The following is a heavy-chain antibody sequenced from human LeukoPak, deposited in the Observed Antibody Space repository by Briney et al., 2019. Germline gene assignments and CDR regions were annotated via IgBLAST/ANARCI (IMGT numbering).Heavy chain of an antibody. J-gene: IGHJ5*02. CDR2: INHSGST. V-gene: IGHV4-34*01. CDR3: ARATVSYCSSTSCYTEGHNWFDP. CDR1: GGSFSGYY. Sequence: SETLSLTCAVYGGSFSGYYWSWIRQPPVKGLEWIGEINHSGSTNYNPSLKSRVTISVDTSKNPFSLKLSSVTAADTAVYYCARATVSYCSSTSCYTEGHNWFDPWGQGTLVTVSS. D-gene: IGHD2-2*02.